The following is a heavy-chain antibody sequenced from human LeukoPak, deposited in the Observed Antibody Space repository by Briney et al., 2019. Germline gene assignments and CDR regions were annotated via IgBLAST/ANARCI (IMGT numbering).Heavy chain of an antibody. D-gene: IGHD6-19*01. J-gene: IGHJ4*02. Sequence: ASVKVSCKASGYTFTSYAMHWVRQAPGQRLEWMGWSNAGNGNTKYSQEFQGRVTITRDTSASTAYMELSSLEASDTAMYYCARRKAVARISYFDSWGQGTLVTVSS. CDR2: SNAGNGNT. V-gene: IGHV1-3*02. CDR1: GYTFTSYA. CDR3: ARRKAVARISYFDS.